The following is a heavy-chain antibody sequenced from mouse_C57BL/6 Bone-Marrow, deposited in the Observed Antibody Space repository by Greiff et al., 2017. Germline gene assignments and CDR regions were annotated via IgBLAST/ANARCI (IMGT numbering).Heavy chain of an antibody. Sequence: EVKLVESGAGLVKPGGSLKLSCAASGFTFSSYAMSWVRQTPEKRLEWVAYISSGGDYIYYADTVKGRFTISRDNARNTLYLQMSSLKSEDTAMYYCTRLPLRLPHYYAMDYWGQGTSVTVSS. V-gene: IGHV5-9-1*02. J-gene: IGHJ4*01. CDR2: ISSGGDYI. CDR3: TRLPLRLPHYYAMDY. CDR1: GFTFSSYA. D-gene: IGHD3-2*02.